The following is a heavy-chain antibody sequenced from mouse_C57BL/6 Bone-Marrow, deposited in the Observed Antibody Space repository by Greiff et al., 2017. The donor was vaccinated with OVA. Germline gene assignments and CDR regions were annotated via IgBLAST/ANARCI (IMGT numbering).Heavy chain of an antibody. Sequence: VQLQPSGAELARPGASVKLSCKASVYTFTSYGISWVKQRTGQGLEWIGEIYPRSVNTYYNEQFKGKATLPADKSSSKAYMELRSLKSEDSAVYFCARDHWYFDVWGTGTTVTVSS. CDR2: IYPRSVNT. CDR3: ARDHWYFDV. V-gene: IGHV1-81*01. CDR1: VYTFTSYG. J-gene: IGHJ1*03.